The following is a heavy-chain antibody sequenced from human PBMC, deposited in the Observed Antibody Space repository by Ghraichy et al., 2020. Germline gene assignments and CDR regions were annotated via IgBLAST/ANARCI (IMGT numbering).Heavy chain of an antibody. CDR2: ISWNSGSI. Sequence: GGSLRLSCAASGFTFDDYAMHWVRQAPGKGLEWVSGISWNSGSIGYADSVKGRFTISRDNAKNSLYLQMNSLRAEDTALYYCAKSGLGYCSSTSCYTSWFDPWGQGTLVTVSS. CDR3: AKSGLGYCSSTSCYTSWFDP. V-gene: IGHV3-9*01. J-gene: IGHJ5*02. D-gene: IGHD2-2*02. CDR1: GFTFDDYA.